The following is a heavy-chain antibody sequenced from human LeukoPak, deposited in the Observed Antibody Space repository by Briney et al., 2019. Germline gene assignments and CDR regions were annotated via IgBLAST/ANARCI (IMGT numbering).Heavy chain of an antibody. CDR1: GFTFSSSA. D-gene: IGHD3-22*01. CDR3: AKHKYDSSGYFDY. J-gene: IGHJ4*02. CDR2: ISGSGGST. Sequence: PGGSLRLSCAASGFTFSSSAMSWVRQAPGKGLEWVSAISGSGGSTYYADSVKGRFTISRDNSKNTLYLQMNSLRAEDTAVYYCAKHKYDSSGYFDYWGQGTLVTVSS. V-gene: IGHV3-23*01.